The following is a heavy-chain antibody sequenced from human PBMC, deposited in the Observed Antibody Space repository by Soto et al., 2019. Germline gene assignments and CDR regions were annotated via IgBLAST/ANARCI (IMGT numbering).Heavy chain of an antibody. D-gene: IGHD2-21*02. CDR2: ISHSGST. CDR1: GGSFSGYY. CDR3: ARYRGSNDIGVVTAIGYYFDY. V-gene: IGHV4-34*01. J-gene: IGHJ4*02. Sequence: PSETLCLTCAVYGGSFSGYYLSWIRQPPGKGLEWIGEISHSGSTNYNPSLKSRGTISVDTSKNQFSLKLSYVTAADTAVYYCARYRGSNDIGVVTAIGYYFDYWGRGTLVTVSS.